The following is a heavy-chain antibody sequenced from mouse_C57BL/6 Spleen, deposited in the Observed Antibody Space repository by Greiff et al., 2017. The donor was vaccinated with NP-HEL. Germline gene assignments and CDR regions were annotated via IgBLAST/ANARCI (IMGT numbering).Heavy chain of an antibody. CDR2: IRSKSNNNAT. CDR3: VRHLDYYGSTFAY. D-gene: IGHD1-1*01. V-gene: IGHV10-1*01. CDR1: GFSFNPYA. Sequence: EVKVVESGGGLVQPKGSLKLSCAASGFSFNPYAMTWVGQAPGRGLEWVARIRSKSNNNATYYADSGKARFTISVDDSESMLYLQMNNLITEDTAVYYCVRHLDYYGSTFAYWGQGTLVTVSA. J-gene: IGHJ3*01.